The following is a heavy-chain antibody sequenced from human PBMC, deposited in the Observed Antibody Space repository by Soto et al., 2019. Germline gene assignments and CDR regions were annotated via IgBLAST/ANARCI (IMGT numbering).Heavy chain of an antibody. J-gene: IGHJ3*02. Sequence: ASVKVSCKTSGYTFTDYYTHWVRQAPGQGLEWMGWMNPKSGGAYFAQKFQGRVTLTRDTSIGTAYIEVNSLTSDDTAVYFCTRENIENSDVLYDAFDIWGQVTKATVSS. CDR3: TRENIENSDVLYDAFDI. CDR2: MNPKSGGA. D-gene: IGHD5-18*01. CDR1: GYTFTDYY. V-gene: IGHV1-2*02.